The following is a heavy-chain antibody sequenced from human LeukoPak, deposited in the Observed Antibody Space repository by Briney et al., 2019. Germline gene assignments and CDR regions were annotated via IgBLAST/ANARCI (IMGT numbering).Heavy chain of an antibody. J-gene: IGHJ4*02. CDR1: GFTFSNYW. D-gene: IGHD6-19*01. CDR2: IRQDGSEK. CDR3: ARDGGAVAPDY. Sequence: QTGGSLRLSCAASGFTFSNYWMSWVRQSPGKGLEWVANIRQDGSEKYYVDSVKGRFTISRDNAKNTLYLQMNSLRAEDTAVYYCARDGGAVAPDYWGQGTLVTVSS. V-gene: IGHV3-7*01.